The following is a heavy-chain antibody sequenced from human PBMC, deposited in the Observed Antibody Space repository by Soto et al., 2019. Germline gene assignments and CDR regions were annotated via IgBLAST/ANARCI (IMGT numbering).Heavy chain of an antibody. V-gene: IGHV3-33*01. CDR2: IWYEGSNK. Sequence: QVQLVESEGGVVQPGRSLRLSCAASGLTFNSYGMHWVRQAPGKGLEWVAAIWYEGSNKYYADSVKGRFTISRDNSKNTRDLEMNSLRAEDTAVYYCARESVGGFDPWGQGTLVTVSS. CDR3: ARESVGGFDP. CDR1: GLTFNSYG. J-gene: IGHJ5*02.